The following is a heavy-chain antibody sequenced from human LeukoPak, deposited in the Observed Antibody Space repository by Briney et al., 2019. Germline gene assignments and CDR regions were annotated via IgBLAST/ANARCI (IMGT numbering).Heavy chain of an antibody. D-gene: IGHD1-26*01. CDR2: IRYDGSNK. CDR1: GFTFSSYG. J-gene: IGHJ3*02. V-gene: IGHV3-30*02. Sequence: GGSLRLSCAASGFTFSSYGMHWVRQAPGKGLEWVAFIRYDGSNKYYADSVKGRFTISRDNSKNTLYLQMNSLRAEDTAVYYCAKGGATILSAFDIWGQGTMVTVSS. CDR3: AKGGATILSAFDI.